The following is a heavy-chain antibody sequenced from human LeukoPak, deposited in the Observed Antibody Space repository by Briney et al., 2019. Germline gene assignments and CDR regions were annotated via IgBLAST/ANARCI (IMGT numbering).Heavy chain of an antibody. Sequence: ASVKVSCKASGYTFTSYCMHWVRQAPGQGLEWMGIINPSGGSTSYAQKFQGRVTMTRDMSTSTVYMELSSLRSEDTAVYYCARGNTGGDYFDYWGQGTLVTVSS. CDR2: INPSGGST. V-gene: IGHV1-46*01. CDR1: GYTFTSYC. D-gene: IGHD3-10*01. J-gene: IGHJ4*02. CDR3: ARGNTGGDYFDY.